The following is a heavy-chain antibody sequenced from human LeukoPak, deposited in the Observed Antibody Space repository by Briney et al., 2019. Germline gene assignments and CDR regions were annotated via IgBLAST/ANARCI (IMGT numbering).Heavy chain of an antibody. CDR3: ARDRGCSGGSCYSFDY. CDR2: IWYDGFNK. D-gene: IGHD2-15*01. J-gene: IGHJ4*02. CDR1: GFTFSSYV. Sequence: GGSLRLSCAASGFTFSSYVMHWVRQAPGKGLEGLADIWYDGFNKYYADSVKGRFTISRDNSKNTLYLQMNSLRAEDTAVYYCARDRGCSGGSCYSFDYWGQGTLVTVSS. V-gene: IGHV3-33*01.